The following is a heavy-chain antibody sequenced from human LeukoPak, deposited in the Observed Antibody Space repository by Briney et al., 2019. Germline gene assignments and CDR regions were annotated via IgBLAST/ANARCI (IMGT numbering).Heavy chain of an antibody. J-gene: IGHJ4*02. V-gene: IGHV3-7*01. D-gene: IGHD6-13*01. CDR3: ARVLGIAAAATGPGDY. CDR2: IKEDGSDK. Sequence: GGSLRLSCLASGFTFSNSWMTWVRQAPGRGLEWVANIKEDGSDKQYVDSVRGRFTISRDNAKNSLYLQMNSLRVEDTAVYYCARVLGIAAAATGPGDYWGQGTLVTVSS. CDR1: GFTFSNSW.